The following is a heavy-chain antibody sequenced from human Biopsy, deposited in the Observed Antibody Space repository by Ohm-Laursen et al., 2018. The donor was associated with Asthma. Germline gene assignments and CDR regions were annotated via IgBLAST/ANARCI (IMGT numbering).Heavy chain of an antibody. V-gene: IGHV1-18*01. Sequence: SVKVSCKTSGYTFNSAVITWVRQAPGQGLEWMGLISVYNGNTKVAQKLQDRVTMITDTSTSTAYMELRSLRSDDTAVYFCARAVDYSHYYGIDVWGQGTTVTVS. J-gene: IGHJ6*02. CDR2: ISVYNGNT. CDR3: ARAVDYSHYYGIDV. D-gene: IGHD3-10*01. CDR1: GYTFNSAV.